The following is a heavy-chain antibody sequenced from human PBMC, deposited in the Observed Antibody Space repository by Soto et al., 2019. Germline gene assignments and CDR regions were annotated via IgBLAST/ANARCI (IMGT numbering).Heavy chain of an antibody. Sequence: QVQLVQSEAEVKKPGASVKVSCKASGYTFTNNAMHWVRQAPGQRLEWMGWINTGNGDTKYSQNFQGRVTITRDTSASIAYIELSSLRSEDTTVYYCARDRGSGFGGYYYGMDVWGQGTTVTVSS. CDR3: ARDRGSGFGGYYYGMDV. CDR2: INTGNGDT. J-gene: IGHJ6*02. D-gene: IGHD3-3*01. CDR1: GYTFTNNA. V-gene: IGHV1-3*04.